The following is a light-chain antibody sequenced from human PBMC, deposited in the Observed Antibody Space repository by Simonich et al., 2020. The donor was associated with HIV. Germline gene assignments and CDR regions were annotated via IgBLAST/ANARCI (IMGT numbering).Light chain of an antibody. J-gene: IGKJ2*01. CDR2: CAS. CDR3: QQHNNWPT. Sequence: EIVMTQSPATLSVSPGERATLSCRASQSVSSDLAWYQQKPGQAPRLLIYCASTRATGVPARFSVSGSGTEFTLTISSLQSEDFAVYYCQQHNNWPTFGQGTKLEIK. V-gene: IGKV3-15*01. CDR1: QSVSSD.